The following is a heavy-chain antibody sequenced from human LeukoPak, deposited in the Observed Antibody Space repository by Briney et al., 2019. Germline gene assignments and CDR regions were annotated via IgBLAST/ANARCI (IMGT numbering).Heavy chain of an antibody. V-gene: IGHV3-21*01. CDR3: ARGGDYYDFWSGENWFDP. CDR2: ISSSSYI. CDR1: GFTFSSYS. D-gene: IGHD3-3*01. Sequence: GGSLRLSCAASGFTFSSYSMNWARQAPGKGLEWVSSISSSSYIYYADSVKGRFTISRDNAKNSLYLQMNSLRAEDTAVYYCARGGDYYDFWSGENWFDPWGQGTLVTVS. J-gene: IGHJ5*02.